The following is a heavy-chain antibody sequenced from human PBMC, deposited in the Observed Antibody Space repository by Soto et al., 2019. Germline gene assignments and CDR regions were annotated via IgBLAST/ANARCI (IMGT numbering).Heavy chain of an antibody. Sequence: GGSLILSCAASGFTFSGYVMSWVRLAPEKGLEWVSGISPSGGKTYYADSVKGRFTISRDNSKNALDLQLNSLRVEDTAVYYCANVFFGVCYHCSYHFASSSQGALVTVSA. J-gene: IGHJ4*02. CDR3: ANVFFGVCYHCSYHFAS. D-gene: IGHD2-8*01. CDR2: ISPSGGKT. V-gene: IGHV3-23*01. CDR1: GFTFSGYV.